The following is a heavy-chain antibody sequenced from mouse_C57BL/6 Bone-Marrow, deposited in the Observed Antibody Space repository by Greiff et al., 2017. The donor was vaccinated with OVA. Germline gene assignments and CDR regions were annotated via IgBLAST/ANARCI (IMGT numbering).Heavy chain of an antibody. CDR2: IYPRSGNT. CDR3: APETAQATLFAY. CDR1: GYTFTSYG. D-gene: IGHD3-2*02. V-gene: IGHV1-81*01. Sequence: VQVVESGAELARPGASVKLSCKASGYTFTSYGISWVKQRTGQGLEWIGEIYPRSGNTYYNEKFKGKATLTADKSSSTAYMELRSLTSEDSAVYFCAPETAQATLFAYWGQGTLVTVSA. J-gene: IGHJ3*01.